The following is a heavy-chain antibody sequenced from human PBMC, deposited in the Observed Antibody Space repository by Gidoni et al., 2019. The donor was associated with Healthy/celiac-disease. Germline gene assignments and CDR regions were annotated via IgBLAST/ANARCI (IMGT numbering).Heavy chain of an antibody. D-gene: IGHD1-26*01. CDR3: AKDPRRVQGGSYRLDAFDI. J-gene: IGHJ3*02. CDR2: ISGSGGST. V-gene: IGHV3-23*01. CDR1: GFPFSSYA. Sequence: EVQLLESGGGLVQPGGSLRLSCAASGFPFSSYAMSWVRQAPGKGLECVSAISGSGGSTYYADSVKGRFTISRDNSKNTLYLQMNSLRAEDTAVYYCAKDPRRVQGGSYRLDAFDIWGQGTMVTVSS.